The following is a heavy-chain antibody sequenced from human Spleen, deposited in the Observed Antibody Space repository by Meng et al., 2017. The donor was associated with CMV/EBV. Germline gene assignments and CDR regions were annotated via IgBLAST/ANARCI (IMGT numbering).Heavy chain of an antibody. V-gene: IGHV1-69*10. CDR1: GGTFSSHS. J-gene: IGHJ5*02. CDR2: IVPKVDVA. CDR3: ARPGDFFSGASWFDT. Sequence: SGGTFSSHSFTWVRPVRCQGLEGMGGIVPKVDVALYGQTFQGRVTITADRVTHTSYMELHNLDFEDTAVYYCARPGDFFSGASWFDTWGQGTLVTVSS. D-gene: IGHD4-17*01.